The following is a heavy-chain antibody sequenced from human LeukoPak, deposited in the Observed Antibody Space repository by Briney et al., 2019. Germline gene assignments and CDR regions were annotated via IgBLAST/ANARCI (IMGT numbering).Heavy chain of an antibody. CDR1: GFTFSSYA. J-gene: IGHJ5*02. V-gene: IGHV3-30-3*01. D-gene: IGHD2-15*01. Sequence: GSLRLSCAASGFTFSSYAMHWVRQAPGKGPEWVAVISYDGSNKYYADFVKGRFTISRDNSKDTLYLQMNSLRAEDTAVYYCARGNVVVAATVNWFDPWGQGTLVTVSS. CDR2: ISYDGSNK. CDR3: ARGNVVVAATVNWFDP.